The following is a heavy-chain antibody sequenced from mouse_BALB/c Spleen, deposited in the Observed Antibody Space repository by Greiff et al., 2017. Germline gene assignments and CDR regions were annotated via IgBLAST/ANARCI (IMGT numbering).Heavy chain of an antibody. Sequence: VQLVESGAELARPGASVKMSCKASGYTFTSYTMHWVKQRPGQGLEWIGYINPSSGYTNYNQKFKDKATLTADKSSSTAYMQLSSLTSEDSAVYYCARKADGVAYWGQGTLVTVSA. D-gene: IGHD2-3*01. CDR1: GYTFTSYT. J-gene: IGHJ3*01. CDR2: INPSSGYT. CDR3: ARKADGVAY. V-gene: IGHV1-4*01.